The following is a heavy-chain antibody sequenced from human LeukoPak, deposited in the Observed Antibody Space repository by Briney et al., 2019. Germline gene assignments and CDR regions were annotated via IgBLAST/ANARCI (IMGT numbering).Heavy chain of an antibody. CDR2: IYYSGST. Sequence: SETLSLTCTVSGGSISSYYWSWIRRPPGKGLEWIGYIYYSGSTNYNPSLKSRVTISVDTSKNQFSLKLSSVTAADTAVYYCARRVRGYDILTGYYSYYFDYWGQGTLVTVSS. CDR1: GGSISSYY. D-gene: IGHD3-9*01. V-gene: IGHV4-59*01. CDR3: ARRVRGYDILTGYYSYYFDY. J-gene: IGHJ4*02.